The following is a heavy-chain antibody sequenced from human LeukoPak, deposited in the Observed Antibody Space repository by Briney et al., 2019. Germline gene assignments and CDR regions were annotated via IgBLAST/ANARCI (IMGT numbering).Heavy chain of an antibody. CDR1: GGAFNNYA. D-gene: IGHD4-17*01. J-gene: IGHJ6*03. CDR2: VIPMFGTE. V-gene: IGHV1-69*05. Sequence: GASVKVSCKASGGAFNNYAFSWVRQAPGQGLEWMGGVIPMFGTEHYAQNFQGRVTLTTDESTSTAYMELSSLRSEDTAVYYCARDSPFRGVPTKTHLDYGDYWDYYYMDVWGKGTTVTVSS. CDR3: ARDSPFRGVPTKTHLDYGDYWDYYYMDV.